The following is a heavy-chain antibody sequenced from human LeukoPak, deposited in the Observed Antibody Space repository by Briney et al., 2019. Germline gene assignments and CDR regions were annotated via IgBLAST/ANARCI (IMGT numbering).Heavy chain of an antibody. CDR3: ARDPRYCSSTSCYISVGYWFDP. V-gene: IGHV1-18*01. J-gene: IGHJ5*02. CDR2: ISAYNGNT. CDR1: GYTFTSYD. Sequence: ASVKVSCKASGYTFTSYDINWVRQATGQGLEWMGWISAYNGNTNYAQKLQGRVTMTTDTSASTAYMELRSLRSDDTAVYYCARDPRYCSSTSCYISVGYWFDPWGQGTLVTVSS. D-gene: IGHD2-2*02.